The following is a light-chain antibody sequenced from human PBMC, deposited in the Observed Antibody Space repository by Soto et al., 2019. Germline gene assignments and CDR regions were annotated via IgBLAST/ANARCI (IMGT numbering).Light chain of an antibody. J-gene: IGLJ2*01. CDR2: AVT. CDR3: TSYTSSSTLV. Sequence: QSALTQPASVSGSPGQSITISCTGTSSDVGGYNFVSWYHQHPGKAPKLLIYAVTNRPSGISNRFSGSKSGNTASLTISGIQAEDEADYYCTSYTSSSTLVFGGGTKLTVL. V-gene: IGLV2-14*01. CDR1: SSDVGGYNF.